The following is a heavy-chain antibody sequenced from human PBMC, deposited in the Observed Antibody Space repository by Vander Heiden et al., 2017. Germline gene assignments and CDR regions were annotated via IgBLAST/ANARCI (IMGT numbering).Heavy chain of an antibody. Sequence: QVQLQESGPGLVKPSETLSLTCTVPGGSISSYYWSWIRQPPGKGLEWIGYIYYSGSTNYNPSLKSRVTISVDTSKNQFSLKLSSVTAADTAVYYCARLVVGGDYYYYGMDVWGQGTTVTVSS. CDR2: IYYSGST. J-gene: IGHJ6*02. CDR3: ARLVVGGDYYYYGMDV. CDR1: GGSISSYY. V-gene: IGHV4-59*08. D-gene: IGHD1-26*01.